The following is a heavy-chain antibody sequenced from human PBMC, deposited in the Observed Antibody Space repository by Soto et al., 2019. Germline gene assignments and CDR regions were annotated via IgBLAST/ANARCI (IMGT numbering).Heavy chain of an antibody. J-gene: IGHJ6*02. Sequence: GGSLRLSCAAYGFTFSSYEMNWVRQAPGKGLEWVSYISSSGSTIYYADSVKGRFTISRDNAKSSLYLQMNSLRAEDTAVYYCARVRRVYYYYYGIDVWGQGTTVTVSS. CDR3: ARVRRVYYYYYGIDV. D-gene: IGHD3-16*01. CDR1: GFTFSSYE. CDR2: ISSSGSTI. V-gene: IGHV3-48*03.